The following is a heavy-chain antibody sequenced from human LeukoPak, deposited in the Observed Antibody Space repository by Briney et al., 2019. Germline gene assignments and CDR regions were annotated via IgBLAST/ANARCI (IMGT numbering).Heavy chain of an antibody. CDR1: AFTVSSIY. J-gene: IGHJ4*02. Sequence: AGSLRLSCAASAFTVSSIYMSWVRQAPGKGLVWGSVVYSGGSTYYADSVRGGSTISRDNSRNTLYLQRNSRSAENTAGYYGVRYCSGGRCYSSFDYWGQGALVTVSS. V-gene: IGHV3-53*01. CDR3: VRYCSGGRCYSSFDY. CDR2: VYSGGST. D-gene: IGHD2-15*01.